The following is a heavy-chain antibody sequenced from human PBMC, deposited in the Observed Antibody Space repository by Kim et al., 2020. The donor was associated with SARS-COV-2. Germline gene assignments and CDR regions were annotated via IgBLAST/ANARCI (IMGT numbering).Heavy chain of an antibody. V-gene: IGHV4-31*03. Sequence: SETLSLTCTVSGGSISSGGYYWSWIRQHPGKGLEWIGYIYYSGSTYYNPSLRSRVTISVDTSKNQFPLKLSSVTAADTAVYYCTRTRITMIVVVTHFDYWGQGALVTVSS. D-gene: IGHD3-22*01. CDR3: TRTRITMIVVVTHFDY. J-gene: IGHJ4*02. CDR1: GGSISSGGYY. CDR2: IYYSGST.